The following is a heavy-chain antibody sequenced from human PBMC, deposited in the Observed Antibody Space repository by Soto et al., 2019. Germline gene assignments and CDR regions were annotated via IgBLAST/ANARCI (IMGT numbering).Heavy chain of an antibody. V-gene: IGHV3-23*01. D-gene: IGHD1-26*01. Sequence: EVQLLESGGGLVQPVGSLRLSCEASGFTFGNYAMTWVRQAPGKGLEWVAAISGGGTSIFSADSVKGRFTMSRDNSNNLLYLQMNNLRAEYTAIYYCAKYDHYSGSYLWGRGRFHSWGQGTLVNVSS. CDR3: AKYDHYSGSYLWGRGRFHS. J-gene: IGHJ4*02. CDR1: GFTFGNYA. CDR2: ISGGGTSI.